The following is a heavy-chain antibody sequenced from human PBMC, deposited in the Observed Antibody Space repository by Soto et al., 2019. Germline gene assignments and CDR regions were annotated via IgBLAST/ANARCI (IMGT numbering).Heavy chain of an antibody. J-gene: IGHJ5*02. D-gene: IGHD6-13*01. Sequence: GGSLRLSCAASGFTFSSYWMHWVRQAPGKGLVWVSRINSDGSSTSYADSVKGRFTISRDNAKNTLYLQMNSLRAEDTAVYYCARRHFVGIAAAGGWFDPWGQGTLVTVSS. V-gene: IGHV3-74*01. CDR3: ARRHFVGIAAAGGWFDP. CDR2: INSDGSST. CDR1: GFTFSSYW.